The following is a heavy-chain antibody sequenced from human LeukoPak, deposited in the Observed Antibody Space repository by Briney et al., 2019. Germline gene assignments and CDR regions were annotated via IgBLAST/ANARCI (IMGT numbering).Heavy chain of an antibody. D-gene: IGHD5-18*01. Sequence: GRPLRLSCAASGFTFSKYGMQWVRQAPGKALEGVAAIWSYGSDRHYADSVKGLFTTSRNNSKNTVSLEMNSLRVEDTAMYYCARDFEFTTEDTFASPDYWGQGTLVTVSS. CDR1: GFTFSKYG. V-gene: IGHV3-33*01. CDR3: ARDFEFTTEDTFASPDY. CDR2: IWSYGSDR. J-gene: IGHJ4*02.